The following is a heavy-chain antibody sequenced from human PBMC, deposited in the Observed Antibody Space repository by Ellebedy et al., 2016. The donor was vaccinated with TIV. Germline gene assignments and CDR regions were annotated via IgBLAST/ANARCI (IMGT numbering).Heavy chain of an antibody. Sequence: ASVKVSXXVSGYTLTELSMHWVRQAPGQGLEWMAWISVYTGNTNFAQKFQDRVTMTTDTSTSTAYMELRGLRSDDTAVYYCVRGSRDGYNHGDYWGQGTLVTVSS. V-gene: IGHV1-18*01. CDR2: ISVYTGNT. J-gene: IGHJ4*02. CDR3: VRGSRDGYNHGDY. D-gene: IGHD5-24*01. CDR1: GYTLTELS.